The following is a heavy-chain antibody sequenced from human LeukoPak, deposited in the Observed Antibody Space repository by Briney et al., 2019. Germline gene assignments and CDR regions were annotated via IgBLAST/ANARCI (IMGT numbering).Heavy chain of an antibody. J-gene: IGHJ5*02. CDR2: ISYSGTT. V-gene: IGHV4-61*05. Sequence: SETLSLTCTVSGGSISSSSYYWGWIRQPPGKGLEWIGFISYSGTTNYNPSLKSRVTILVDTSKKQFSLKLSSVTAADTAVYYCARGGSGYDWFDPWGQGTLVTVFS. D-gene: IGHD5-12*01. CDR1: GGSISSSSYY. CDR3: ARGGSGYDWFDP.